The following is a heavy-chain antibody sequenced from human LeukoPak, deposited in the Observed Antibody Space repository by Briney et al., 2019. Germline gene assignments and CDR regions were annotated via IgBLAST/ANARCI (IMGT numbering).Heavy chain of an antibody. CDR3: ARHLRSGAVDY. Sequence: PSETLSLTCAVYGGSFSGYYWSWIRQPPGKGLEWIGEINHSGSTNYNPSLKSRVTISVDTSKNQFSLRLTSVPAADTAVYYCARHLRSGAVDYWGQGTLVTVSS. V-gene: IGHV4-34*01. D-gene: IGHD4-17*01. CDR2: INHSGST. CDR1: GGSFSGYY. J-gene: IGHJ4*02.